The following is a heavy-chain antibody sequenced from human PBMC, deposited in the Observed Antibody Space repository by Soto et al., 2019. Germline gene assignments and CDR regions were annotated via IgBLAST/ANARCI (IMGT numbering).Heavy chain of an antibody. CDR1: GFTFSHYA. CDR2: ISSSSSTI. V-gene: IGHV3-48*02. D-gene: IGHD3-3*01. Sequence: GGSLRLSCAASGFTFSHYAMSWVRQAPGKGLEWVSYISSSSSTIYYADSVKGRFTISRDNAKNSLYLQMNSLRDEDTAVYYCARDRPYYDFWSGFSGRVPSYGMDVWGQGTTVTVSS. J-gene: IGHJ6*02. CDR3: ARDRPYYDFWSGFSGRVPSYGMDV.